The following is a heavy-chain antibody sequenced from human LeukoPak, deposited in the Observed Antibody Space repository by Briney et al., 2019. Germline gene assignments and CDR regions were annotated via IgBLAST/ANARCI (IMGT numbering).Heavy chain of an antibody. J-gene: IGHJ6*03. V-gene: IGHV3-21*04. Sequence: TGGSLRLSCAASGFTFSSYAMSWVRQAPGKGLEWVSSISSSSSYIYYADSVKGRFTISRDNAKNSLYLQMNSLRAEDTAVYYCARDQPLSEQLVHEDYYYYYMDVWGKGTTVTVSS. D-gene: IGHD6-6*01. CDR1: GFTFSSYA. CDR2: ISSSSSYI. CDR3: ARDQPLSEQLVHEDYYYYYMDV.